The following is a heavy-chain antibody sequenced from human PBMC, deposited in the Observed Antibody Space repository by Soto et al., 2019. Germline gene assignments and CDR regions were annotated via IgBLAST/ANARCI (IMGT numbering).Heavy chain of an antibody. Sequence: QVPLQESGPRLVRPSGTLSLTCTVSSGSISTANWRSWVRQPPGRGLEWIGEIYHSGSTNYNLSLKGRVTLSVDKSKNQFSLRLSSVTAADTATYYWARRGGGVVLAATTPFDYWGQGTLVTVSS. V-gene: IGHV4-4*02. CDR1: SGSISTANW. D-gene: IGHD2-15*01. CDR3: ARRGGGVVLAATTPFDY. J-gene: IGHJ4*02. CDR2: IYHSGST.